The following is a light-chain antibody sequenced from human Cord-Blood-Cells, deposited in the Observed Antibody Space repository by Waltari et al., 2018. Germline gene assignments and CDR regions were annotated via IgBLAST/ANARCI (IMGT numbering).Light chain of an antibody. V-gene: IGLV2-23*03. CDR2: EGS. J-gene: IGLJ2*01. Sequence: QSALTQPASVSGSPGQSITISCTGTSSDVGSYNLFSWYQQHPGKAPKLMIYEGSKRPSGVSNRFSGSKSGNTASRTISGLQAEDEADYYCCSYAGSSTFVVFGGGTKLTVL. CDR3: CSYAGSSTFVV. CDR1: SSDVGSYNL.